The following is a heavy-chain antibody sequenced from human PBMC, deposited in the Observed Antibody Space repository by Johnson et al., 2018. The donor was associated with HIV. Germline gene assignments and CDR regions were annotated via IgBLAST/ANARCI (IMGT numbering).Heavy chain of an antibody. V-gene: IGHV3-30*04. CDR3: ARDITAARPSAFDI. CDR2: ISYDGSNK. J-gene: IGHJ3*02. Sequence: VQLVESGGGVVQPGGSLRLSCAASEFTFSNYAMHWVRQAPGKGLEWVAVISYDGSNKYYADSVKGRFTISRDNSKNTLYLQMNSLRAEDTAVYYCARDITAARPSAFDIWGQGTMVTVSS. D-gene: IGHD6-6*01. CDR1: EFTFSNYA.